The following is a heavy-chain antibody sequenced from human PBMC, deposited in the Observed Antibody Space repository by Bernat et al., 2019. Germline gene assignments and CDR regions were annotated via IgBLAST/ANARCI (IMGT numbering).Heavy chain of an antibody. CDR2: ISSSSSYI. CDR3: ARDRALAAADSSYYMDV. CDR1: GFTFSSYS. Sequence: EVQLVESGGGLVKPGGSLRLSCAASGFTFSSYSMNWVRQAPGKGLEWVSYISSSSSYIYYADSVKGRFTISRDNAKNSLYLQMNSLRAEDTAVYYCARDRALAAADSSYYMDVWGKGTTVTVSS. V-gene: IGHV3-21*05. D-gene: IGHD6-13*01. J-gene: IGHJ6*03.